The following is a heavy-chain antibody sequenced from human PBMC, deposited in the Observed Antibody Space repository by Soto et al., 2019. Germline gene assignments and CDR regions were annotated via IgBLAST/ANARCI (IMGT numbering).Heavy chain of an antibody. V-gene: IGHV4-31*03. J-gene: IGHJ5*02. D-gene: IGHD5-12*01. Sequence: QVQLQESGPGLVKPSQTLSLTCTVSGGSISSGGYYWSWIRQHPGKGLEWIGYIYYSGSTYYNPSLKSRVNISVDTSKNQFSLKLSSVTAADTAVYYCAREWMKSSGWFDPWGQGTLVTVSS. CDR3: AREWMKSSGWFDP. CDR2: IYYSGST. CDR1: GGSISSGGYY.